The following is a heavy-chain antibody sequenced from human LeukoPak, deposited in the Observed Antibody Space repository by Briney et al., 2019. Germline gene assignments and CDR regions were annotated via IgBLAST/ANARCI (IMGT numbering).Heavy chain of an antibody. CDR3: ARAGGSSVHYYYYMDV. D-gene: IGHD6-6*01. J-gene: IGHJ6*03. V-gene: IGHV1-8*01. Sequence: ASVKVSCKASGYTFTSYDINWVRQATGQGLEWMGWMNPNSGNTGYAQKFQGRVTMTRNTSISTAYMELSSLRSEDTAVYYCARAGGSSVHYYYYMDVWGKGTTVTVSS. CDR2: MNPNSGNT. CDR1: GYTFTSYD.